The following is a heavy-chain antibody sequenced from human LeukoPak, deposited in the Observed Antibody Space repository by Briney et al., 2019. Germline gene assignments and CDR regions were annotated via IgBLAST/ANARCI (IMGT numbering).Heavy chain of an antibody. CDR1: GFTFSTYG. J-gene: IGHJ4*02. CDR2: ISYDGSNE. D-gene: IGHD5-12*01. Sequence: GGSLRLSCAASGFTFSTYGMHWVRQAPGKGLEWVAVISYDGSNEYYADSVKGRFTISRDNSKNTLYLQMNSLRDEDTAVYYCARVVGWLPRADYWGQGTLVTVSS. V-gene: IGHV3-30*03. CDR3: ARVVGWLPRADY.